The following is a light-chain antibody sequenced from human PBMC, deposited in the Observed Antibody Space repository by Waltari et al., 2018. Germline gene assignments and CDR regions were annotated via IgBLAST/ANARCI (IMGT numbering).Light chain of an antibody. Sequence: VLTQPPSASGAPGQRVTISCPGSRSHIGPPYDVNLSQQLPGTAPKLLIHAGFSRPSGVPDRFSGSRSGASASLAITGLQAEDEGDYYCQSYDTSLGGSYVFGSGTKVTVL. CDR1: RSHIGPPYD. J-gene: IGLJ1*01. CDR2: AGF. V-gene: IGLV1-40*01. CDR3: QSYDTSLGGSYV.